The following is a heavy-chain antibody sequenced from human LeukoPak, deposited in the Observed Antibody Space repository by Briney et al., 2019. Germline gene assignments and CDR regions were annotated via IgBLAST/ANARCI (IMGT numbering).Heavy chain of an antibody. CDR2: ISSSSSYI. D-gene: IGHD5-24*01. Sequence: PGGSLRLSCAASGFTFSSYGMHWVRQAPGKGLEWVSSISSSSSYIYYADSVKGRFTISRDNAKNSLYLQMNSLRAGDTAVYYCARPRAGDAIRYGSFDYWGQGTLVTVSS. V-gene: IGHV3-21*01. CDR3: ARPRAGDAIRYGSFDY. CDR1: GFTFSSYG. J-gene: IGHJ4*02.